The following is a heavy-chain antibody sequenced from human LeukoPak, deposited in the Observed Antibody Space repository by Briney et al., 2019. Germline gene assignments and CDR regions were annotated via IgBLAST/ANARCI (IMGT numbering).Heavy chain of an antibody. CDR2: IYYSGST. V-gene: IGHV4-31*03. J-gene: IGHJ4*02. D-gene: IGHD3-22*01. CDR3: ARLSTNYYDSSGYPDY. Sequence: PSQTLSLTCTVSGGSISSGGYYWSWIRQHPGKGLEWIGYIYYSGSTNYNPSLKSRVTISVDTSKNQFSLKLSSVTAADTAVFYCARLSTNYYDSSGYPDYWGQGTLVTVSS. CDR1: GGSISSGGYY.